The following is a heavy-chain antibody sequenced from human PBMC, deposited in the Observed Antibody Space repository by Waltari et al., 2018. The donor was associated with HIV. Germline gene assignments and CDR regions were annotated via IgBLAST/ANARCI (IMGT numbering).Heavy chain of an antibody. D-gene: IGHD3-9*01. CDR3: VKVGYDLLSKKRYYFDY. Sequence: EVHLLESGGGLVQPGGSLRLSCAASEFTFSNSAMSWVRQTPGKGLEWVSGVSGRGGTTYYAGSVKGRFTISRDNSKNTLYLQMSSLRAEDTAVYFCVKVGYDLLSKKRYYFDYWGQGTLVTVSS. CDR2: VSGRGGTT. J-gene: IGHJ4*02. V-gene: IGHV3-23*01. CDR1: EFTFSNSA.